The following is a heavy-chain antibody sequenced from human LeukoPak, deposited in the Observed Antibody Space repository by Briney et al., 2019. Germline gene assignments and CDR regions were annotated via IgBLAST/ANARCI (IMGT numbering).Heavy chain of an antibody. V-gene: IGHV4-59*01. CDR3: ARGGSYLGHCDY. CDR1: GGSISSYY. CDR2: IYYSGST. D-gene: IGHD1-26*01. J-gene: IGHJ4*02. Sequence: SETLSLTCTVSGGSISSYYWSWIRQPPGKGLEWIGYIYYSGSTNYNPSLKSRVTISADTSNNQFSLKLSSVTAADTAVYYCARGGSYLGHCDYWGQGTLVTVSS.